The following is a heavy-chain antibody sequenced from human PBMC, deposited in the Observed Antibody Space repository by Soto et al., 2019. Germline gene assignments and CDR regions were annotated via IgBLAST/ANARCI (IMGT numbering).Heavy chain of an antibody. CDR3: ASSYGSGYRAFDY. Sequence: QVQLVQSGAEVKRPGSSVKVSCKASGDTFTFYSINSVRQAPGLGLEWMGRINPILSMSNYAQRFQGRVTMTADKSTSTAYTELSSLRSEDTAIYYCASSYGSGYRAFDYWGQGALVTVSS. V-gene: IGHV1-69*02. J-gene: IGHJ4*02. D-gene: IGHD3-10*01. CDR1: GDTFTFYS. CDR2: INPILSMS.